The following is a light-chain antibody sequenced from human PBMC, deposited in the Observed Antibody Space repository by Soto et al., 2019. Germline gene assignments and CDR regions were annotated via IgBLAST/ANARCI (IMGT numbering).Light chain of an antibody. CDR2: GAS. V-gene: IGKV3-15*01. CDR3: QQHRSYPVT. J-gene: IGKJ4*01. Sequence: EIVMTQSPATLSVSPGERATLSCRASQSVGSDLAWYQHKPGQAPRLLIYGASTRATGIPARFSASGSGTEFTLTISSLQPEDFASYYCQQHRSYPVTFGGGTKVDIK. CDR1: QSVGSD.